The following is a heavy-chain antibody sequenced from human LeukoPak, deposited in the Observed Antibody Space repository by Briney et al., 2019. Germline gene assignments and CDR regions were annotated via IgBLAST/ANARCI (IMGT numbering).Heavy chain of an antibody. CDR1: GFMFHDYA. Sequence: GGSLRLSCAAPGFMFHDYAMHWVRQAPGKGLEWVSLISGDGGSTFYADSVKGRFTISRDSSKNSLYLQMNSLRSDDTALYYCARESESSGWYDYWGQGTLVTVSS. V-gene: IGHV3-43*02. CDR2: ISGDGGST. J-gene: IGHJ4*02. D-gene: IGHD6-19*01. CDR3: ARESESSGWYDY.